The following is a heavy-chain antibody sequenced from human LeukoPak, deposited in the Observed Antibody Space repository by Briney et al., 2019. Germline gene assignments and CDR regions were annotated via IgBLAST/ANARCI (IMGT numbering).Heavy chain of an antibody. CDR3: ARDWGDNSGYYYFDY. CDR1: GFTFSSYG. CDR2: IWYDGSNK. J-gene: IGHJ4*02. V-gene: IGHV3-33*01. D-gene: IGHD3-22*01. Sequence: GRSLRLSCAASGFTFSSYGMHWVRQAPGKGLEGVAVIWYDGSNKYYADSVKGRFTISRDNSKNTLYLQMNSLRAEDTAVYYCARDWGDNSGYYYFDYWGQGTLVTVSS.